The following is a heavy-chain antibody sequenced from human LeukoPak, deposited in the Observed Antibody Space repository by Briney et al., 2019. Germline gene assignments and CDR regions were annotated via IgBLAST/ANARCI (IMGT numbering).Heavy chain of an antibody. V-gene: IGHV3-48*04. CDR1: GFTFSSYS. CDR3: ARDPGCSSTSCCGIYYYYMDV. CDR2: ISSSSSTI. J-gene: IGHJ6*03. Sequence: GGSLRLSCAASGFTFSSYSMNWVRQAPGKGLEWVSYISSSSSTIYYADSVKGRFTISRDNAKNSLYLQMNSLRAEDTAVYYCARDPGCSSTSCCGIYYYYMDVWGKGTTVTVSS. D-gene: IGHD2-2*01.